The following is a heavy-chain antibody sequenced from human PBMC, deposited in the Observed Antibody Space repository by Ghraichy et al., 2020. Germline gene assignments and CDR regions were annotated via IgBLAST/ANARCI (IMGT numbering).Heavy chain of an antibody. Sequence: GGSLRLSCAASGFTFSSYGMHWVRQAPGKGLEWVAVIWYDGSNKYYADSVKGRFTISRDNSKNTLYLQMNSLRAEDTAVYYCALRVTMVRGAHHDAFDIWGQGTMVTVSS. CDR2: IWYDGSNK. D-gene: IGHD3-10*01. CDR1: GFTFSSYG. V-gene: IGHV3-33*01. J-gene: IGHJ3*02. CDR3: ALRVTMVRGAHHDAFDI.